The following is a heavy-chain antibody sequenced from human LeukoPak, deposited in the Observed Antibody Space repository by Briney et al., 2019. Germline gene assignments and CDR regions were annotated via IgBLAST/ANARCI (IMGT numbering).Heavy chain of an antibody. D-gene: IGHD1-7*01. CDR1: GYSISSGYY. CDR3: ARYLRGWNYGGIDY. J-gene: IGHJ4*02. Sequence: SETLSLTCAVSGYSISSGYYWGWIRQPPGKGLEWIGNIFHSGSTYYNPSLKSRVTISVDTSKNQFSLKLRSVTAADTAVYYCARYLRGWNYGGIDYWGQGTLVTVSS. CDR2: IFHSGST. V-gene: IGHV4-38-2*01.